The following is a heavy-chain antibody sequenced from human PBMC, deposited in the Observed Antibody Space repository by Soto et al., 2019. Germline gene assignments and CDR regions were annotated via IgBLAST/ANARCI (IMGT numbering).Heavy chain of an antibody. V-gene: IGHV3-43D*04. D-gene: IGHD3-3*01. CDR1: GFTFDEYA. Sequence: GALRLSCAASGFTFDEYAMHWVRQPPGKGLEWVSLISWDGSNRYYADSVQGRFTISRDNSKYSLYLEMNSLRPEDTALYYCAKDISRGPTKDYDFWSGPDYWGQGTLVTVSS. J-gene: IGHJ4*02. CDR2: ISWDGSNR. CDR3: AKDISRGPTKDYDFWSGPDY.